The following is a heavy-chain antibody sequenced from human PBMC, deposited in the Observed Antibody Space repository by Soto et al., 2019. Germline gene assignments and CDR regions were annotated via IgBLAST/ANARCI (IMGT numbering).Heavy chain of an antibody. D-gene: IGHD2-21*02. CDR3: ATSSRKHCRGDTCFENWFDH. V-gene: IGHV1-69*13. CDR2: IIPMFGTA. CDR1: VGIFSSYV. J-gene: IGHJ5*02. Sequence: SVKVSCKASVGIFSSYVISWVRQAPGQGLEWMGGIIPMFGTANYEQRFQGRLTINADERTNTAYMELSTLRSEDSAVYYCATSSRKHCRGDTCFENWFDHWGQGTRVTVSS.